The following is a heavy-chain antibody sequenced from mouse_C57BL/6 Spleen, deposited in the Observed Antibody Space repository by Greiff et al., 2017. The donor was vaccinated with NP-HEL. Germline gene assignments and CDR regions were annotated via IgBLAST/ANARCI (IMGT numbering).Heavy chain of an antibody. CDR2: ISYDGSN. CDR3: ARGSSGYVFDY. V-gene: IGHV3-6*01. Sequence: DVKLQESGPGLVKPSQSLSLTCSVTGYSITSGYYWNWIRQFPGNKLEWMGYISYDGSNNYNPSLKNRISITRDTSKNQFFLKLNSVTTEDTATYYCARGSSGYVFDYWGQGTTLTVSS. D-gene: IGHD3-2*02. CDR1: GYSITSGYY. J-gene: IGHJ2*01.